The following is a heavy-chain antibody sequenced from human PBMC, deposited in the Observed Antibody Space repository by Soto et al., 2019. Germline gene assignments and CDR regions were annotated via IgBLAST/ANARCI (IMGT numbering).Heavy chain of an antibody. V-gene: IGHV1-18*01. D-gene: IGHD1-26*01. Sequence: QVQLVQSGPEVKKPGASVKVSCEASGYTFTTSGISWVRPAPGQGLEWMGWISTYNGDTNSAQKFQGRVTMTADTSTGTAYMELMSLKSDDTAVYYCARQGSWPYYYYGLDVWGQGTTVTVSS. J-gene: IGHJ6*02. CDR2: ISTYNGDT. CDR1: GYTFTTSG. CDR3: ARQGSWPYYYYGLDV.